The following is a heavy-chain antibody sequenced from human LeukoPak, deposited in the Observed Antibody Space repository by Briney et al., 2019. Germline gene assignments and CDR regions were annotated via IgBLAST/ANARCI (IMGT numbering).Heavy chain of an antibody. CDR3: ARESSSLTYLDS. CDR2: IFYSGST. D-gene: IGHD3-9*01. Sequence: SETLSLTCTVSGGSISSYYWNWIRQPPGKGLEWIGYIFYSGSTNYNPSLKSGVTISVDTSKNQFSLKLSSVTAADTAVYYCARESSSLTYLDSWGQGTLVTVSP. CDR1: GGSISSYY. J-gene: IGHJ5*02. V-gene: IGHV4-59*01.